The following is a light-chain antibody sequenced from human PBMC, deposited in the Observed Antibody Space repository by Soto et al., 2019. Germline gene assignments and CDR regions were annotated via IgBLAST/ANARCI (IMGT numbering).Light chain of an antibody. CDR3: QQYKHWPHP. Sequence: EIGMTQSPATLSVSPGERATLSCRASQSVSSDLAWYQQKPGQAPRLLIYGASTGAPGIPARFSGSGSGTEFTLTISSLQSEHFAVYHCQQYKHWPHPFGQETKVEIK. J-gene: IGKJ2*01. V-gene: IGKV3-15*01. CDR1: QSVSSD. CDR2: GAS.